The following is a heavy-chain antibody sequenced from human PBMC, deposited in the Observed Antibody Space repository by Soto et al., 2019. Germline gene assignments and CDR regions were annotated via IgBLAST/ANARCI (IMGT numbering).Heavy chain of an antibody. Sequence: LRLSCAASGFTFSSYGMHWVRQAPGKGLEWVAVISYDGSNKYYADSVKGRLTISRDNSKNTLYLQMNSLRAEDTAVYYCAKGANLLRFFDWSPTTMDVWGQGTTVTVSS. D-gene: IGHD3-3*01. CDR2: ISYDGSNK. CDR1: GFTFSSYG. CDR3: AKGANLLRFFDWSPTTMDV. V-gene: IGHV3-30*18. J-gene: IGHJ6*02.